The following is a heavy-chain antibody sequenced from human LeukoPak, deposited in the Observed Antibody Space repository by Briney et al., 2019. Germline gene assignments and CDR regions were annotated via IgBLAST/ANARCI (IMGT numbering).Heavy chain of an antibody. J-gene: IGHJ4*02. CDR2: INDSGGST. Sequence: QAGGSLRLSCAASGFTFSNYAMSWVRQAPGKGLEWVSAINDSGGSTYYADSVKGRFTISRDNSKNTLYLQMNSLRAEDTAVYYCAKHDCSGGSCSDNYWGQGTLVTVSS. CDR1: GFTFSNYA. V-gene: IGHV3-23*01. D-gene: IGHD2-15*01. CDR3: AKHDCSGGSCSDNY.